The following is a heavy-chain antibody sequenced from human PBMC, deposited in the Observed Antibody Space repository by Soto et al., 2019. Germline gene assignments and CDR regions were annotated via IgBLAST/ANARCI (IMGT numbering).Heavy chain of an antibody. D-gene: IGHD1-7*01. CDR1: GFTFSSHW. CDR3: ARVVMAGTSDFDY. Sequence: PGGSLRLSCAASGFTFSSHWMHWVRQAPGKGLVWLSRINGDGRTTSYADSVKGRFTISRDNARNTVHLQMNSLRLDDTAVYYCARVVMAGTSDFDYWGRGTLVTVSS. CDR2: INGDGRTT. J-gene: IGHJ4*02. V-gene: IGHV3-74*01.